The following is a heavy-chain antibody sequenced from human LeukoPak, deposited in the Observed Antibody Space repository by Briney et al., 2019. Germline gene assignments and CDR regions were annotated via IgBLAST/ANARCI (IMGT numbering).Heavy chain of an antibody. CDR1: GVTLSDHH. CDR2: TRDKARGYRT. CDR3: ARDGQEGDNSAFDI. Sequence: GGSLRLSCAASGVTLSDHHMDWVRQAPGKGLEWVGRTRDKARGYRTEYAASVKDRFTISRDVSKTLVHLQMNSLKIEDTAVYYCARDGQEGDNSAFDIWGQGTVVTVYS. J-gene: IGHJ3*02. D-gene: IGHD3-22*01. V-gene: IGHV3-72*01.